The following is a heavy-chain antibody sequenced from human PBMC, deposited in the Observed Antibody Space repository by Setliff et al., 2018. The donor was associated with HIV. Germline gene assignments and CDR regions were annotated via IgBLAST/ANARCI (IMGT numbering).Heavy chain of an antibody. J-gene: IGHJ5*02. D-gene: IGHD3-10*01. CDR3: ARVKSIKTTLVRLWPRFDL. V-gene: IGHV4-34*01. Sequence: SETLSLTCAVYTESLTRYDWAWIRQSPEKGLEWIGEIDDSGGIIYNPSLQSRVTMSVDTSKNQFSLKVRSLTAADTGLYYCARVKSIKTTLVRLWPRFDLWGQGTQVTVSS. CDR2: IDDSGGI. CDR1: TESLTRYD.